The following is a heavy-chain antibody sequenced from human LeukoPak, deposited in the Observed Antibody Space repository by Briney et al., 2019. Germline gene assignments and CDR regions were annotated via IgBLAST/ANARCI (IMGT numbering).Heavy chain of an antibody. CDR2: ISWNSGSI. J-gene: IGHJ5*02. V-gene: IGHV3-9*01. CDR1: GLTFDDYA. D-gene: IGHD3-3*01. CDR3: ARGALRFLEWLLYRNWFDP. Sequence: GGSLRLSCAASGLTFDDYAMHWVRQAPGKGLEWVSGISWNSGSIGYADSVKGRFTISRDNAKNSLYLQMNSLRAEDTALYYCARGALRFLEWLLYRNWFDPWGQGTLVTVSS.